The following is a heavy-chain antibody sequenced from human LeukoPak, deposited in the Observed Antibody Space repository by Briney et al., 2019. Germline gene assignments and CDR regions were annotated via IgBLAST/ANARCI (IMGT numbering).Heavy chain of an antibody. Sequence: GESLKISCKGSGYSFTSYWIGWVRQMPGKGLEWMGIIYPGDSDTRYSPSFQGRVTISADKSISTAYLQWSSLRASDTAMYYCARLAGSSSWNYYFDYWGQGTLVTVSS. V-gene: IGHV5-51*01. CDR1: GYSFTSYW. J-gene: IGHJ4*02. CDR3: ARLAGSSSWNYYFDY. CDR2: IYPGDSDT. D-gene: IGHD6-13*01.